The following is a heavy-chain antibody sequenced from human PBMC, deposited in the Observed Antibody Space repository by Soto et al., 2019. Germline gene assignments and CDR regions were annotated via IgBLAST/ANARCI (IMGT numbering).Heavy chain of an antibody. CDR2: VKEDGSEL. CDR3: ARDIGFDYVN. Sequence: PVGSLRLSCAVSGFNVMSYWMSWVRQAPGKGLEWVASVKEDGSELYYLRSVRGRFSISRDSAGNALHLTMNYLSAEDTGVYFCARDIGFDYVNWGQGIPVTVPQ. J-gene: IGHJ4*02. CDR1: GFNVMSYW. V-gene: IGHV3-7*01. D-gene: IGHD3-16*01.